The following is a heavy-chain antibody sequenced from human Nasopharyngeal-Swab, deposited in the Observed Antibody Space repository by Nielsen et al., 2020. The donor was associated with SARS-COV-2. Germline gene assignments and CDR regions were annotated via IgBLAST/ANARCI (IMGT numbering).Heavy chain of an antibody. D-gene: IGHD3-10*01. Sequence: GESLKISCAASGFTFSSSWMSWVRQAPGKGLEWVANIKQDGSEKYYVDSGKGRFTISRDNAKNSLYLQMNSLRAEDTAVYYCARGLWFGESDWYFDLWGRGTLVTVSS. CDR1: GFTFSSSW. CDR2: IKQDGSEK. V-gene: IGHV3-7*04. J-gene: IGHJ2*01. CDR3: ARGLWFGESDWYFDL.